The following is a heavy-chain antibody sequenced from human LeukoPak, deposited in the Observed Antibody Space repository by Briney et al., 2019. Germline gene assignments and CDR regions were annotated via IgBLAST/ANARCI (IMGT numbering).Heavy chain of an antibody. V-gene: IGHV1-18*01. CDR2: ISAYNGNT. CDR3: ARDHVATVNLVGFDY. D-gene: IGHD5-12*01. Sequence: ASVKVSCKASGYTFTNYGISWVRQAPGQGLEWMGWISAYNGNTNYVQKLQDRVTLTTDTSTSTAYMELRSLRSDDTAVYYCARDHVATVNLVGFDYWGQGTLVTVSS. J-gene: IGHJ4*02. CDR1: GYTFTNYG.